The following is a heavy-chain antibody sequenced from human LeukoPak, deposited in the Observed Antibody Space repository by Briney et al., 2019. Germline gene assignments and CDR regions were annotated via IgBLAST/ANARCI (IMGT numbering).Heavy chain of an antibody. CDR2: ITGSGGGT. V-gene: IGHV3-23*01. CDR3: AKDGSYDAFDI. J-gene: IGHJ3*02. Sequence: ETLSLTCTVSGGSISSYYWSWIRQAPGKGLEWVSAITGSGGGTYYADSVKGRFTISRDNSKNTLYLQMNSLRAEDTAVYYCAKDGSYDAFDIWGQGTMVTVSS. CDR1: GGSISSYY. D-gene: IGHD1-26*01.